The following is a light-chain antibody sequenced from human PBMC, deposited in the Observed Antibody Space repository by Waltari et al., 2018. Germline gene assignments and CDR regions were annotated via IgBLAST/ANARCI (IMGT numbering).Light chain of an antibody. CDR1: QNVPTL. CDR3: QQYGSSPRT. CDR2: DAS. V-gene: IGKV3-20*01. J-gene: IGKJ1*01. Sequence: DIVFTPSPATLSLSSGERATLPCRASQNVPTLLSWHQQKAGQTPRLLIYDASTRATGIPARFSGSGSGKDFTLTISRLEPEDFAVYYCQQYGSSPRTFGQGTKVEIK.